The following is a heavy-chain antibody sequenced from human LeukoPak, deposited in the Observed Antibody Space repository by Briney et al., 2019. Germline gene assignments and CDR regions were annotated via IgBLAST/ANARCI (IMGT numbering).Heavy chain of an antibody. D-gene: IGHD3-10*01. V-gene: IGHV3-21*06. J-gene: IGHJ4*02. Sequence: PGGSLRLSCAASGFDFNDFAMTWVRQAPGKGLEWVSSISSSSSYIYYADSVKGRFTISRDNAKNSLYLQMNSLRAEDTAIYYCAGYGSGSFWGQGTLVTVSS. CDR2: ISSSSSYI. CDR1: GFDFNDFA. CDR3: AGYGSGSF.